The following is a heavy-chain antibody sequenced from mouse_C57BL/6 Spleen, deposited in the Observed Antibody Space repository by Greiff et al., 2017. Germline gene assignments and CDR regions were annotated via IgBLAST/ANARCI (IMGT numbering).Heavy chain of an antibody. CDR1: GYAFSSYW. Sequence: VQLVESGAELVKPGASVKISCKASGYAFSSYWMNWVKQRPGKGLEWIGQIYPGDGDTTYNGKFKGTATLTAYKSSSPAYMHLSSLTSEDAAVYFCARSGDYPLYAMDYWGQGTSVTVSS. CDR3: ARSGDYPLYAMDY. V-gene: IGHV1-80*01. J-gene: IGHJ4*01. CDR2: IYPGDGDT. D-gene: IGHD2-4*01.